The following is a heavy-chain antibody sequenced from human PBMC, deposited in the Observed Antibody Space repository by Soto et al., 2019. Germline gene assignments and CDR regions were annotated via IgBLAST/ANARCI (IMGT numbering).Heavy chain of an antibody. CDR3: AKVPDY. Sequence: QLQLQESGSGLVKPSQTLSLTCAVSGGSISSGGYSWSWIRQPPGKGLEWIGYIYHSGSTYYNPSLKCRVTKAVHRAKNQCSLKLSSVSAADTAVYYCAKVPDYCGHGTLGTV. CDR1: GGSISSGGYS. J-gene: IGHJ4*01. V-gene: IGHV4-30-2*01. CDR2: IYHSGST.